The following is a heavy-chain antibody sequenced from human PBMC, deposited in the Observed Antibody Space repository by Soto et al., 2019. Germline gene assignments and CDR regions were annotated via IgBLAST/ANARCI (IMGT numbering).Heavy chain of an antibody. CDR2: MYYSGTT. V-gene: IGHV4-39*01. CDR3: AVVDSTGNWFDP. J-gene: IGHJ5*02. CDR1: GGSLSSSDCC. Sequence: SSETLSVTCTVSGGSLSSSDCCWGWLRQTPGKGLEFIGSMYYSGTTYYNPSLKSRVTISVDTSKNQFTLKLISVTAADTAVYYCAVVDSTGNWFDPWGEGALVTVSS. D-gene: IGHD6-25*01.